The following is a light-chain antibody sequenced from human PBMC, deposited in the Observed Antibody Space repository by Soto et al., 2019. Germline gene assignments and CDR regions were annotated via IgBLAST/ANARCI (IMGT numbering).Light chain of an antibody. J-gene: IGLJ2*01. CDR3: QSYDSSLSGQHVV. CDR1: SSNIGAGYD. Sequence: QPVLTQPPSVSGAPGQRVTISCTGSSSNIGAGYDVHWYQQLPGTAPKLLIYGNSNRPSGVPDRFSGSKSGTSASLAITGLQAEDEADYYCQSYDSSLSGQHVVFGGGTKLTVL. V-gene: IGLV1-40*01. CDR2: GNS.